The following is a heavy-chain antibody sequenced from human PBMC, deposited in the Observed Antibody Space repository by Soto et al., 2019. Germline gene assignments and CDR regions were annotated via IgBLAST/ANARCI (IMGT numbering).Heavy chain of an antibody. CDR1: GYTFTSYG. V-gene: IGHV1-18*04. CDR3: ATRSLAFDF. Sequence: QVQLVQSGPEVKKPGASVKVSCKTSGYTFTSYGISWVRQAPGQGLEWMGWISTNKGDTDYAQKFQGRVTMSTDTSTSTGYMELRSLRSDDTAIYYCATRSLAFDFWGQGTLVTVS. CDR2: ISTNKGDT. J-gene: IGHJ4*02.